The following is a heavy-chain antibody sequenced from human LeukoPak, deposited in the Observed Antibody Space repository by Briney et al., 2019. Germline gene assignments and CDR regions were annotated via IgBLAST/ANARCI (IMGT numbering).Heavy chain of an antibody. CDR3: ARDPMVRGVITPYYYMDV. D-gene: IGHD3-10*01. CDR1: GGSISSGDYY. V-gene: IGHV4-30-4*08. Sequence: SETLSLTCTVSGGSISSGDYYWSWIRQPPGKGLEWIGYIYYSGSTYYNPSLKSRVTISVDTSKNQFSLKLSSVTAADTAVYYCARDPMVRGVITPYYYMDVWGKGTTVTVSS. J-gene: IGHJ6*03. CDR2: IYYSGST.